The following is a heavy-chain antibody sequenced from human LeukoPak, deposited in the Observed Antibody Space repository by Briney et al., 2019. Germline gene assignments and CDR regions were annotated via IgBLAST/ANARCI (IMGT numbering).Heavy chain of an antibody. CDR1: GFTFSSYS. CDR3: ARDRGIAARNPFDY. J-gene: IGHJ4*02. V-gene: IGHV3-21*01. CDR2: ISSSSSYI. Sequence: KTGGSLRPSCAASGFTFSSYSMNWVRQAPGKGLEWVSSISSSSSYIYYADSVEGQFTISRDNAKNSLYLQMNSLRAEDTAVYYCARDRGIAARNPFDYWGQGTLVTVSS. D-gene: IGHD6-6*01.